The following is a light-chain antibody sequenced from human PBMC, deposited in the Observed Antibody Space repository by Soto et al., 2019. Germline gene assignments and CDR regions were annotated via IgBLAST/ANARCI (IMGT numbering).Light chain of an antibody. CDR2: GNT. CDR3: QSYDSSLSGYV. Sequence: QSVLTQPPSVSGAPGQRVTISCTGSSSNIGAGYPVHWYQQLPGTAPKLLIHGNTNRPSGVPDRFSGSRPGLAITGLQAEDEADYYCQSYDSSLSGYVFGTGTKVTVL. CDR1: SSNIGAGYP. V-gene: IGLV1-40*01. J-gene: IGLJ1*01.